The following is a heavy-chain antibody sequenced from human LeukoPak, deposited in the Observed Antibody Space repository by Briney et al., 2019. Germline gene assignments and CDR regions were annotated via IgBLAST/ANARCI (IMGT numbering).Heavy chain of an antibody. Sequence: AAVKVSCKASGYTFTSYDINWVRQATGQGLEWMGWMNPNSGNTGYAQKFQGRVTITADESTSTAYMELSSLRSEDTAVYYCARGPKVTMVRGDYYYYMDVWGKGTTVTISS. J-gene: IGHJ6*03. V-gene: IGHV1-8*03. D-gene: IGHD3-10*01. CDR3: ARGPKVTMVRGDYYYYMDV. CDR1: GYTFTSYD. CDR2: MNPNSGNT.